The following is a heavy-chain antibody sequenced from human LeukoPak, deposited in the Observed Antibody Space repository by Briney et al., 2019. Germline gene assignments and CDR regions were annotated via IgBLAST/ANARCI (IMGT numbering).Heavy chain of an antibody. Sequence: GGSLRLSCAASGFTFSSYWMHWVRQAPGKGLVWVSRINSDGSSTSYADSVKGRLTISRDNAKNTLYLQMNSLRAEDTAVYYCASVAVAGYYYYGMDVWGQGTTVTVSS. J-gene: IGHJ6*02. CDR1: GFTFSSYW. CDR3: ASVAVAGYYYYGMDV. CDR2: INSDGSST. V-gene: IGHV3-74*01. D-gene: IGHD6-19*01.